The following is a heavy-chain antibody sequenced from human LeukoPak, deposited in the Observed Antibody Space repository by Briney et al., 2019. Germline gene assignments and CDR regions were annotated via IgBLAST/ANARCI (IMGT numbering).Heavy chain of an antibody. V-gene: IGHV5-51*01. J-gene: IGHJ3*02. CDR2: IYPGDSDT. D-gene: IGHD3-22*01. Sequence: PGESLKISCKGSGYSFTSYWIGWVRQMPGKGLEWMGIIYPGDSDTRYSPSFQGQVTISADKSIGTAYLQWSSLKASDTAMYYCASLGEGSSGPGAFDIWGQGTMVTVSS. CDR1: GYSFTSYW. CDR3: ASLGEGSSGPGAFDI.